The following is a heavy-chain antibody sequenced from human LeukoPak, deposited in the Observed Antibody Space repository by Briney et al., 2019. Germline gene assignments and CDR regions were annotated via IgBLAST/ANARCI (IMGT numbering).Heavy chain of an antibody. CDR3: ARGPLVGATWWPSVGAFDI. CDR2: IYYSGST. CDR1: GGSISSYY. J-gene: IGHJ3*02. D-gene: IGHD1-26*01. Sequence: SETLSLTCTVSGGSISSYYWSWIRQPPGKGLEWIGYIYYSGSTNYNPSLKSRVTISVDTSKNQFSLKLSSVTAADTAVYYCARGPLVGATWWPSVGAFDIWGQGTMVTVSS. V-gene: IGHV4-59*01.